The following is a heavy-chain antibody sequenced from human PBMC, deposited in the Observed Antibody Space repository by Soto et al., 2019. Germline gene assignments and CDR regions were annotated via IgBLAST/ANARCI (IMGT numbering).Heavy chain of an antibody. Sequence: GGSLRLSCVISRLTFSNYALNWVRQAPGKGLEWVSSISGSGDATYYADSVKGRFTISRDNSKNTLYLQMNSLRVEDTALYYCAKADYSYSWAPGDYWGQGTLVTVSS. D-gene: IGHD6-13*01. V-gene: IGHV3-23*01. CDR2: ISGSGDAT. CDR3: AKADYSYSWAPGDY. CDR1: RLTFSNYA. J-gene: IGHJ4*02.